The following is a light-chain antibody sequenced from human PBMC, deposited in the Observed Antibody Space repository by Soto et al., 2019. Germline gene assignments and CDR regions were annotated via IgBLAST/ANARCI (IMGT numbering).Light chain of an antibody. CDR1: SSDVGGYDY. CDR2: DVS. Sequence: QSALTQPASVSGSPGQSITISCTGTSSDVGGYDYVAWYQQDPGKAPKLMISDVSNRPSGVSNRFSGSKSGNTASLTISGLQAEDEADYYCSSYTSTSTLYVFGTGTKLTV. V-gene: IGLV2-14*01. CDR3: SSYTSTSTLYV. J-gene: IGLJ1*01.